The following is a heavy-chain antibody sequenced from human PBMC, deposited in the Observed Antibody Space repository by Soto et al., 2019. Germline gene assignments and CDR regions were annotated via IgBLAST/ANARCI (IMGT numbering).Heavy chain of an antibody. CDR2: IESGGST. CDR1: GFTVSSTY. V-gene: IGHV3-53*02. CDR3: VFGSWNQYYFDH. Sequence: EEQLVETGGGVIQRGGSLRLSCNASGFTVSSTYMSWVRQAPGMGLEWVAVIESGGSTHYADSVKGRFTISRDPSRGTLYLLMNSLTADDTALYYCVFGSWNQYYFDHWGQEIVVTVSS. J-gene: IGHJ4*02. D-gene: IGHD6-13*01.